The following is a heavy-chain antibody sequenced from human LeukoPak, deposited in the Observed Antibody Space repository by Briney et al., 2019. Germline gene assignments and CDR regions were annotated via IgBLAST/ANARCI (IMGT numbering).Heavy chain of an antibody. D-gene: IGHD3-16*02. J-gene: IGHJ4*02. CDR3: ATGVITFGGVIETDY. Sequence: GASVKVSCKVSVYTLTELSMHWVRQAPGKGLEWMGGFDPEDGETIYAQKFQGRVTMTEDTSTDTAYMELSSLRSEDTAVYYCATGVITFGGVIETDYWGQGTLVTVSS. V-gene: IGHV1-24*01. CDR1: VYTLTELS. CDR2: FDPEDGET.